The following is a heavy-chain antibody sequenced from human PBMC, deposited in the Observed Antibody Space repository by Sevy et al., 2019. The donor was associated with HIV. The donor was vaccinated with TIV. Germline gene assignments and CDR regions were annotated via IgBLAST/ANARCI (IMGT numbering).Heavy chain of an antibody. V-gene: IGHV3-20*04. CDR1: GFTFDDYG. CDR3: SRTREGSGYLDYYYGMDV. CDR2: INWNGGST. D-gene: IGHD3-22*01. J-gene: IGHJ6*02. Sequence: GGSLRLSCAASGFTFDDYGMSWVRQAPGKGLEWVSGINWNGGSTGYADSVNGGFTISRDKAKESLYLQMNSLRAEDTALYYCSRTREGSGYLDYYYGMDVWGQGTTVTVSS.